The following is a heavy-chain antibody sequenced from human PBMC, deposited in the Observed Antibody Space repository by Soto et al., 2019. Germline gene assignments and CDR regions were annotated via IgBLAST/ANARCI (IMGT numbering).Heavy chain of an antibody. V-gene: IGHV1-69*12. CDR3: ARALGYSGYVDY. CDR1: GGTFSSYA. D-gene: IGHD5-12*01. Sequence: QVQLVQSGAEVKKPGSSVKVSCKASGGTFSSYAISWVRQAPGQGLEWMGGIIPVFGTADYAQKFQGRVTITADESTSTAYLELSSLRSEDTAVHYCARALGYSGYVDYWGQGTLVTVSS. CDR2: IIPVFGTA. J-gene: IGHJ4*02.